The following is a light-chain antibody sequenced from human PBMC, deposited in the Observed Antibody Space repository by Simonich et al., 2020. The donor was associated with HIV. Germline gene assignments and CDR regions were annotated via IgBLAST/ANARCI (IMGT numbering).Light chain of an antibody. J-gene: IGLJ2*01. CDR1: NIGSKS. CDR3: QVWDSSSVV. CDR2: DDI. V-gene: IGLV3-21*03. Sequence: SYVLPQPPSVSVAPGKPARITCWGNNIGSKSVNLYQQKPGQAPVLVVYDDIDRPSGSPERFSGSNSGNTATLTISRVEAGDEADYYCQVWDSSSVVFGGGTKLTVL.